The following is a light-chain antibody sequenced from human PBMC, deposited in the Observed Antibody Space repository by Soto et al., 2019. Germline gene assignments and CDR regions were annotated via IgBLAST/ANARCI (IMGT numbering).Light chain of an antibody. J-gene: IGKJ1*01. Sequence: DTQMTQSPSSLSASVGDRVTITCRASQNVRSYVNWYQQKPGKAPRLLIYETSTLQSGVPPRFSGDGYGTDFTLSISSLHPEDFATYYCQQTLSTPRTFGQGTTVEI. CDR2: ETS. CDR3: QQTLSTPRT. V-gene: IGKV1-39*01. CDR1: QNVRSY.